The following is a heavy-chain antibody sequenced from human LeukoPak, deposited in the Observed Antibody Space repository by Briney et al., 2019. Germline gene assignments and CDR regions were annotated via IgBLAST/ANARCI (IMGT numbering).Heavy chain of an antibody. CDR2: IHTSGST. V-gene: IGHV4-4*07. CDR1: GGSISSYY. Sequence: SETLSLTCTASGGSISSYYWSWIRQPAGKGLEWIGRIHTSGSTNYNPSLKSRVTMSVDTSKNQFSLKLSSVTAADTAVYYCARTLGYCSSTSCRYYYMDVWGKGTTVTVSS. CDR3: ARTLGYCSSTSCRYYYMDV. D-gene: IGHD2-2*01. J-gene: IGHJ6*03.